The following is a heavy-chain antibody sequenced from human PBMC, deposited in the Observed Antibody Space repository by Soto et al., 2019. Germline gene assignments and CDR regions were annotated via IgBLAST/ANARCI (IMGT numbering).Heavy chain of an antibody. D-gene: IGHD1-26*01. V-gene: IGHV1-69*06. J-gene: IGHJ5*01. CDR3: AIMGGSFLDS. CDR2: IIPIFGAT. Sequence: QVQLVQSGAEVKKPGSSVKVSCKASGGTFSSYAITWVRQAPGQGLDWMGEIIPIFGATNFAQKFQGRVTITADKSTTTAYIELSSLTSEDTAVYYCAIMGGSFLDSWGQGTLVTVSS. CDR1: GGTFSSYA.